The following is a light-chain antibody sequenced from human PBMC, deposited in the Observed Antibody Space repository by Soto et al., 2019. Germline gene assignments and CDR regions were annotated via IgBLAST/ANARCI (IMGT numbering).Light chain of an antibody. CDR2: AAS. CDR3: QQSYSTPLYT. CDR1: QSISSY. V-gene: IGKV1-39*01. J-gene: IGKJ2*01. Sequence: DIQMTQSPSSLSASVGDRVTITCRASQSISSYLNWYQQKPGKAPKLLIYAASSLQSGGPSRFSGSGSGTDFTLTIISLQPEDFATYYCQQSYSTPLYTFGQGTKREIK.